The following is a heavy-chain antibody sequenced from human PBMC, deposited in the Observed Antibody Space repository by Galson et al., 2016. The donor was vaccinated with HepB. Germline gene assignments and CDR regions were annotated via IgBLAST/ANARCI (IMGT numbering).Heavy chain of an antibody. CDR1: GFTFSDYY. J-gene: IGHJ4*02. Sequence: SLRLSCAASGFTFSDYYMSWIRQAPGKGLEWLSYISSSGTTIYYADSVKGRFTISRDNAKNSLYLQMNSLRADDTALYYCAREARVRVTDYWGQGTLVTVSS. D-gene: IGHD4-23*01. CDR3: AREARVRVTDY. CDR2: ISSSGTTI. V-gene: IGHV3-11*01.